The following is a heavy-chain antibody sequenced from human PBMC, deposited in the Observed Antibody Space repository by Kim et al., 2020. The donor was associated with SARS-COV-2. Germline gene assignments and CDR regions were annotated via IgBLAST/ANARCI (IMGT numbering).Heavy chain of an antibody. J-gene: IGHJ6*02. V-gene: IGHV4-59*08. CDR1: GGSISSYY. CDR3: ASLSSLPAAMQGVDYYYGMDV. Sequence: SETLSLTCTVSGGSISSYYWSWIRQPPGKGLEWIGYIYYSGSTNYNPSLKSRVTISVDTSKNQFSLKLSSVTAADTAVYYCASLSSLPAAMQGVDYYYGMDVWGQGTTVTVSS. CDR2: IYYSGST. D-gene: IGHD2-2*01.